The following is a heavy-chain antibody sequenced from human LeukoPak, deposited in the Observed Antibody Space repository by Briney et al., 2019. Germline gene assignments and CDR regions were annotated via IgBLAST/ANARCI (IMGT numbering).Heavy chain of an antibody. CDR1: GYTFTGYY. V-gene: IGHV1-2*02. CDR3: ARGSAMIVVVPLDAFDI. D-gene: IGHD3-22*01. J-gene: IGHJ3*02. CDR2: INPNSGGT. Sequence: ASVKVSCKASGYTFTGYYMHWVRQAPGQGLEWMGWINPNSGGTNYAQKFQGRVTMTRDTSISTAYMELSRLRSDDTAVYYCARGSAMIVVVPLDAFDIWGQGTMVTVSS.